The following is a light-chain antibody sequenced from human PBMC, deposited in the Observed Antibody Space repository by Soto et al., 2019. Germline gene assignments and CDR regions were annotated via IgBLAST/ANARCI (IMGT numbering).Light chain of an antibody. CDR1: QSFRGL. J-gene: IGKJ5*01. V-gene: IGKV3-20*01. CDR3: QQYGSSHT. Sequence: EVVLTQSPVTLSLSPGERATLSCGSIQSFRGLLAWSQQKPGQAPRLLIYDASNRATGIPDRFSGSGAGAYFNLTISRLEPADFGVYYCQQYGSSHTFGQGTRLEI. CDR2: DAS.